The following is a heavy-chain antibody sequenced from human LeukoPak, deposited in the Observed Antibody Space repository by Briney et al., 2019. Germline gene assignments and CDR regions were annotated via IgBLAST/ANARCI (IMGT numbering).Heavy chain of an antibody. V-gene: IGHV4-59*01. Sequence: SETLSLTCTASGGSISSYYWSWIRQPPGKGLEWIGYIYYSGSTNYNPSLKSRVTISVDTSKNQFSLKLSSVTAADTAVYYCALPLAAAGQFDYWGQGTLVTVSS. D-gene: IGHD6-13*01. CDR2: IYYSGST. CDR3: ALPLAAAGQFDY. CDR1: GGSISSYY. J-gene: IGHJ4*02.